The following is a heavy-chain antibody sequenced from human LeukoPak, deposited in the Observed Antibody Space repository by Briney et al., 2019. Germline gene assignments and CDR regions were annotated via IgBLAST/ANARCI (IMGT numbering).Heavy chain of an antibody. V-gene: IGHV1-46*01. D-gene: IGHD3-10*01. CDR2: INPSGGST. CDR3: ARGWLVYYMDV. J-gene: IGHJ6*03. CDR1: GYTFTSYA. Sequence: ASVKVSCRASGYTFTSYAMNWVRQAPGQGLEWMGIINPSGGSTSYAQKFQGRVTMTRDTSTSTVYMELSSLRSEDTAVYYCARGWLVYYMDVWGKGTTVTISS.